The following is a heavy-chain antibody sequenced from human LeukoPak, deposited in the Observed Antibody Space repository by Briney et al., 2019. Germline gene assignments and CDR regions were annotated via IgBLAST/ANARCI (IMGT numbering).Heavy chain of an antibody. V-gene: IGHV4-31*11. J-gene: IGHJ4*02. CDR3: ARVPRPGYYDSSGYKDY. CDR2: IYYSGST. CDR1: GGSFSGYY. Sequence: PSETLSLTCAVYGGSFSGYYWSWIRQHPGKGLEWIGYIYYSGSTYYNPSLKSRVTISVDTSKNQFSLKLSSVTAADTAVYYCARVPRPGYYDSSGYKDYWGQGTLVTVSS. D-gene: IGHD3-22*01.